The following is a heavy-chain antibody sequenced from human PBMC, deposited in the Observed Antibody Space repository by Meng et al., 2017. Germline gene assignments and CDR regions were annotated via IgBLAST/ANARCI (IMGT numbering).Heavy chain of an antibody. CDR1: RFTYTYYI. Sequence: HLGVSGAGWKEPRPCSTVTGKGTRFTYTYYIYHWVCQAPGHRLEWMGLINAGNSDTKYSQKLQGRVTITRDTSASTVYMEVRSLRSEDTGVYYCARAIAVSGTGRFDYWGQGTLVTVSS. V-gene: IGHV1-3*01. CDR2: INAGNSDT. J-gene: IGHJ4*02. CDR3: ARAIAVSGTGRFDY. D-gene: IGHD6-19*01.